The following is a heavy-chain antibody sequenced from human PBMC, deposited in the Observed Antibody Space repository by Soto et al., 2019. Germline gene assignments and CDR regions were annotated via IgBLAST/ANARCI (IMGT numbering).Heavy chain of an antibody. CDR1: GFTFSSYS. D-gene: IGHD3-22*01. V-gene: IGHV3-48*02. J-gene: IGHJ4*02. CDR2: ISSSSSTI. Sequence: GSLRLSCADSGFTFSSYSMNWVRQAPGKGLEWVSYISSSSSTIYYADSVKGRFTISRDNAKNSLYLQMNSLRDEDTAVYYCARSGDSYDSSGYYYWGQGTLVTVSS. CDR3: ARSGDSYDSSGYYY.